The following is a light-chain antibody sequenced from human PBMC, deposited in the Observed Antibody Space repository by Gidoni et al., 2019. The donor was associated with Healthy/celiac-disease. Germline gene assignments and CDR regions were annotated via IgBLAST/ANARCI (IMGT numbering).Light chain of an antibody. CDR3: CSYAGSSPGV. Sequence: QSALTQPASVSGSPGQSITISCTGTSSDVGSYNLVSWYQQPPGKAPKLMIYEGRKRPSGVSNRFSGSKSGNTASLTISGLQAEDEADYYCCSYAGSSPGVFGGGTKLTVL. CDR1: SSDVGSYNL. CDR2: EGR. V-gene: IGLV2-23*01. J-gene: IGLJ3*02.